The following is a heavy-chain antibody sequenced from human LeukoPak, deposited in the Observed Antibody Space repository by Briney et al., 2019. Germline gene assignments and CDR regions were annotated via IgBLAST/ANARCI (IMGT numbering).Heavy chain of an antibody. Sequence: AASVTVSCKASGYTFTSYGISWVRQAPGQGLEWMGGIIPIFGTANYAQKFQGRVTITADESTSTAYMELSSLRSEDTAVYYCARWAPTSAQYYFDYWGQGTLVTVSS. CDR2: IIPIFGTA. CDR3: ARWAPTSAQYYFDY. J-gene: IGHJ4*02. CDR1: GYTFTSYG. V-gene: IGHV1-69*13. D-gene: IGHD1-26*01.